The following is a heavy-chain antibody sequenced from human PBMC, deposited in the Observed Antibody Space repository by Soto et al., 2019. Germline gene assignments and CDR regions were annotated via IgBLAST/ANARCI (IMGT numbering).Heavy chain of an antibody. D-gene: IGHD6-19*01. CDR3: ARTRGSSGSWEIDY. Sequence: PGGSLRLSCAASGFSFITEKMSWGRQAPGKGLEWVSSISSTVTYVYYADSLMGRFTISRDNAKNTLYLQMNSLRAEDTAVYYCARTRGSSGSWEIDYWGQGTLVTVSS. CDR1: GFSFITEK. V-gene: IGHV3-21*06. CDR2: ISSTVTYV. J-gene: IGHJ4*02.